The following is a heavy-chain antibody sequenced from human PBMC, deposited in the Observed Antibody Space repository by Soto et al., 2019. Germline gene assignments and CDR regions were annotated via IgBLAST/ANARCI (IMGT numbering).Heavy chain of an antibody. V-gene: IGHV4-39*07. CDR3: ARGDCSSTSCYNPHLPFDY. Sequence: SETLSLTCTVSGGSISSSSYYWGWIRQPPGKGLEWIGSIYYSGSTYYNPSLKSRVTISVDTSKNQFSLKLSSVTAADTAVYYCARGDCSSTSCYNPHLPFDYWGQGTLVTVSS. D-gene: IGHD2-2*02. CDR2: IYYSGST. CDR1: GGSISSSSYY. J-gene: IGHJ4*02.